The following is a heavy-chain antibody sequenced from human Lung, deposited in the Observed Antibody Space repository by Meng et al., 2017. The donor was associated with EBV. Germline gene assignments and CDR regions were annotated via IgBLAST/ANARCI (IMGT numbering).Heavy chain of an antibody. Sequence: QLQVQEWGPGLVKPSETLSLTCTVSGGSISSSSYYWAWIRQPPGEGLEWIGSVVYSGTTYYTSSLKSRVSISVDTSKNQFSLKLSSVTAADTAVYYCARHHHSPTFDYWGQGTLVTVSS. CDR3: ARHHHSPTFDY. V-gene: IGHV4-39*01. D-gene: IGHD1-14*01. CDR1: GGSISSSSYY. J-gene: IGHJ4*02. CDR2: VVYSGTT.